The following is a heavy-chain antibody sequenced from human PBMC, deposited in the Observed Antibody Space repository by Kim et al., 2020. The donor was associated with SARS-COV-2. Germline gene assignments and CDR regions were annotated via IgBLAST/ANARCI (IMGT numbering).Heavy chain of an antibody. V-gene: IGHV4-39*01. CDR2: IYYSGST. CDR1: GDSISSSSYY. D-gene: IGHD3-10*01. J-gene: IGHJ4*02. Sequence: SETLSLTCTVSGDSISSSSYYWGWIRQPPGKGLEWIGSIYYSGSTYYNPSLKSRVTISVDTSKNQFSLKLSSVTAADTAVYYCASTVRGVIIRHDYWGQGTLVTVSS. CDR3: ASTVRGVIIRHDY.